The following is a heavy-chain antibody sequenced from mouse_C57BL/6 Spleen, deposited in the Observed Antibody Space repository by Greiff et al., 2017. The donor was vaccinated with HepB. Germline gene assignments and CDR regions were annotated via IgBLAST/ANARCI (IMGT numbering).Heavy chain of an antibody. D-gene: IGHD2-1*01. CDR3: GRWEGNHYAMEE. V-gene: IGHV1-81*01. CDR2: IYPRSGNT. Sequence: VQLQQSGAELARPGASVKLSCKASGYTFTSYGISWVKQRTGQGLEWIGEIYPRSGNTYYNEKFKGKATLTADKSSSTAYMEISSLTSEDSAVDFCGRWEGNHYAMEEWGQGTTVTVAS. CDR1: GYTFTSYG. J-gene: IGHJ4*01.